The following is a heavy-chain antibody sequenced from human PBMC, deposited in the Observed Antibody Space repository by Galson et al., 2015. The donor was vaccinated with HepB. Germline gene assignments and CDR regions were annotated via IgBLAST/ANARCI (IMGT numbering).Heavy chain of an antibody. D-gene: IGHD1-7*01. CDR2: IYPKTGVT. CDR1: GGTFSNSA. Sequence: SVKVSCKASGGTFSNSAIIWLRQAPGQGLEWMAWIYPKTGVTNYGQKFKDWVTVTRDTAITTVYMELKNLKSDDTALYYCIRENWYYDYWGQGTVVTVSS. V-gene: IGHV1-2*04. J-gene: IGHJ4*02. CDR3: IRENWYYDY.